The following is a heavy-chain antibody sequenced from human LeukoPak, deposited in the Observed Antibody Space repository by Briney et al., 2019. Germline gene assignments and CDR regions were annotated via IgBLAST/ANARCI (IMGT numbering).Heavy chain of an antibody. V-gene: IGHV3-30*02. CDR3: AKDGYVWGSYRFFDY. J-gene: IGHJ4*02. Sequence: PGGSLRLSCAASGFTFSSYAMHWVRQAPGKGLEWVAFIRYDGSDKYYADSVKGRFTISRDNSKNTLYLQMNSLRAEDTAVYYCAKDGYVWGSYRFFDYWGQGTPVIVSS. CDR2: IRYDGSDK. D-gene: IGHD3-16*02. CDR1: GFTFSSYA.